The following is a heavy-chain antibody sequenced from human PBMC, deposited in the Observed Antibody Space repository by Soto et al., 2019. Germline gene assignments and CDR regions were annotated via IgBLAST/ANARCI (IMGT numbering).Heavy chain of an antibody. CDR2: IYYSGST. Sequence: QVQLQESGPGLVKPSETLSLTCTVSGGSISSYYWSWIRQPPGKGLEWIGYIYYSGSTNYNPSLKSRVTISVDTSKNQFSLKLSSVTAADTAVYYCARFPHPMRGWFDPWGQGTLVTVSS. V-gene: IGHV4-59*01. CDR3: ARFPHPMRGWFDP. J-gene: IGHJ5*02. CDR1: GGSISSYY.